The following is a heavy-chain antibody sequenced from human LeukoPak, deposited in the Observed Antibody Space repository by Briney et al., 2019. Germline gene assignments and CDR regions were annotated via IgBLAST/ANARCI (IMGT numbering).Heavy chain of an antibody. V-gene: IGHV3-9*01. J-gene: IGHJ4*02. CDR1: GFTFDDYA. D-gene: IGHD4-17*01. CDR2: ISWNSGSI. Sequence: PGGSLRLSCAASGFTFDDYAMHWVRQAPGKGLKWVSGISWNSGSIGYADSVKGRFTISRDNAKNSLYPQMNSLRAEDTALYYCARGYGVVFYFDYWGQGTLVTVSS. CDR3: ARGYGVVFYFDY.